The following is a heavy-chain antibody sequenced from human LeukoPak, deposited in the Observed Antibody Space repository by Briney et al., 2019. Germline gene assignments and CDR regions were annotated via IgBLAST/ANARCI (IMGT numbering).Heavy chain of an antibody. CDR1: GFTFDDYA. Sequence: GGSLRLSCAASGFTFDDYAMHWVRQAPGKGLEWVSGISWNSGSIGYADSVKGRFTISRDNAKNSLYLQMNSLRAEDTAVYYCAVDVGYYDILTGYYETRNAFDIWGQGTMVTVSS. V-gene: IGHV3-9*01. CDR3: AVDVGYYDILTGYYETRNAFDI. D-gene: IGHD3-9*01. J-gene: IGHJ3*02. CDR2: ISWNSGSI.